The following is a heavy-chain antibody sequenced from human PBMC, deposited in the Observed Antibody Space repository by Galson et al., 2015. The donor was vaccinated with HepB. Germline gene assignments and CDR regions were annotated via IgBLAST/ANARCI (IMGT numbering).Heavy chain of an antibody. CDR2: INSDGSST. CDR3: ARGHEERWLQWTSRYFDL. CDR1: GFTFSSYW. D-gene: IGHD5-24*01. V-gene: IGHV3-74*01. J-gene: IGHJ2*01. Sequence: SLRLSCAASGFTFSSYWMHWVRQAPGKGLVWVSRINSDGSSTSYADSVKGRFTISRDNAKNTLYLQMNSLRAEDTAVYYCARGHEERWLQWTSRYFDLWGRGTLVTVSS.